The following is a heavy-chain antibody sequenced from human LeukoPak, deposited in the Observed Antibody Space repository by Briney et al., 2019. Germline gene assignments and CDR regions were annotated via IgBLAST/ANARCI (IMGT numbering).Heavy chain of an antibody. CDR2: ISGSGGST. D-gene: IGHD6-6*01. J-gene: IGHJ6*02. V-gene: IGHV3-23*01. Sequence: PGGSLRLSCTVSGFTFTSYAMSWVRQAPGKGLEWVSAISGSGGSTYYADSVKGRFTISRDNSKNTLYLQMNSLRAEDTAVYYCAKGQGAAHSSYYYGVDVWGQGTTVTVSS. CDR3: AKGQGAAHSSYYYGVDV. CDR1: GFTFTSYA.